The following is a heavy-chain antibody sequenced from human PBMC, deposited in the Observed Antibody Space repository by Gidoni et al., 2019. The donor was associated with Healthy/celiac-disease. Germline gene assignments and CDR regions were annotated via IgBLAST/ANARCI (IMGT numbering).Heavy chain of an antibody. J-gene: IGHJ6*02. D-gene: IGHD2-2*01. CDR2: ISAYNGNT. V-gene: IGHV1-18*04. Sequence: QVQLVQSGAEVKKPGASVKVSCKASGYTFTSYGISWVRQAPGQGLEWMGWISAYNGNTNYAQKLQGRVTMTTDTSTSTAYMELRSLRSDDTAVYYCARDPAVPAAAHVYYYYGMDVWGQGTTVTVSS. CDR1: GYTFTSYG. CDR3: ARDPAVPAAAHVYYYYGMDV.